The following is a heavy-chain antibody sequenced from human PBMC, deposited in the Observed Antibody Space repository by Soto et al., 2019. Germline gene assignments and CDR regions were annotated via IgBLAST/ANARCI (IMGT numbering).Heavy chain of an antibody. D-gene: IGHD6-13*01. CDR3: ARMIAAAGPYNWFDP. CDR2: IDWDDDK. CDR1: GFSLSTSGMC. Sequence: SGPTLVNPTQTLTLTCTFSGFSLSTSGMCVSWIRQPPGKALEWLALIDWDDDKYYSTSLKTRLTISKDTSKNQVVLTMTNMDPVDTATYYCARMIAAAGPYNWFDPWGQGTLVTVSS. V-gene: IGHV2-70*01. J-gene: IGHJ5*02.